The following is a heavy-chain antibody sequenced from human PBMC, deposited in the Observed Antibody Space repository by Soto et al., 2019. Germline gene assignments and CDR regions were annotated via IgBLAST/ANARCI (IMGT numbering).Heavy chain of an antibody. V-gene: IGHV3-11*01. CDR3: ARHHPKRYSSGLDY. CDR1: GFTFSDYY. J-gene: IGHJ4*02. CDR2: ISSSGSTI. Sequence: GALRLSFAASGFTFSDYYMSWIRQAPVKGLEWVSYISSSGSTIYYADSVKGRFTISRDNAKNSLYLQMNSLRAEDTAVYYCARHHPKRYSSGLDYCGQGTLVALCS. D-gene: IGHD6-19*01.